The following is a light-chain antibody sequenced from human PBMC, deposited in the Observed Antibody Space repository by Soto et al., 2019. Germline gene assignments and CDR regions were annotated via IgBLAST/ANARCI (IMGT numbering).Light chain of an antibody. CDR1: QSVSSN. CDR2: GAS. CDR3: QQYNNWPRT. J-gene: IGKJ1*01. Sequence: EIVMTQSPATLSVSPGERATLSCRASQSVSSNLAWYQQKPGQAPRLLTYGASIRATGIPARFSGSGSGTEFTLTISSLQSEDFAVYHCQQYNNWPRTFGQGTKVEIK. V-gene: IGKV3D-15*01.